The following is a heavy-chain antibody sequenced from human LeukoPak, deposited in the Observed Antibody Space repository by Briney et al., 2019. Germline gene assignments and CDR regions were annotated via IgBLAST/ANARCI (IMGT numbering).Heavy chain of an antibody. CDR1: GYSFADYY. CDR2: IKPNSGGT. J-gene: IGHJ5*02. D-gene: IGHD3-10*01. V-gene: IGHV1-2*02. CDR3: ATNILVRDIINWFDP. Sequence: VASVKVSCKASGYSFADYYMHWVRQAPGQGLEWMGWIKPNSGGTRSAQKFQGRVTMTRDTSISTAYMELSSLRYDDTAVYYCATNILVRDIINWFDPGAREPWSPSPQ.